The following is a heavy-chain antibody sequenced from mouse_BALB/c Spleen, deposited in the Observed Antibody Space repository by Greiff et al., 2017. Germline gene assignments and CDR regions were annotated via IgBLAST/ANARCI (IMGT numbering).Heavy chain of an antibody. CDR3: ARRPGTPFDY. D-gene: IGHD2-14*01. CDR2: ISSGGGST. CDR1: GFAFSSYD. J-gene: IGHJ2*01. Sequence: EVQLVESGGGLVKPGGSLKLSCAASGFAFSSYDMSWVRQTPEKRLEWVAYISSGGGSTYYPDTVKGRFTISRDNAKNTLYLQMSSLKSEDTAMYYCARRPGTPFDYWGQGTTLTVSS. V-gene: IGHV5-12-1*01.